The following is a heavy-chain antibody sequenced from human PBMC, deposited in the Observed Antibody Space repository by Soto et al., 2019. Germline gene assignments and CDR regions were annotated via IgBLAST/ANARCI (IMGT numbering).Heavy chain of an antibody. J-gene: IGHJ6*02. CDR3: AREINFRDYDFWSSPIYYYYGMDV. CDR1: GYTFTSYG. Sequence: QVQLVQSGAEVKKPGASVKVSCKASGYTFTSYGISWVRQAPGQGLEWMGWISAYNGNTNYAQKLQGRVTMTTNTSTSTAYMELRSLRSDDTAVYSCAREINFRDYDFWSSPIYYYYGMDVWGQGTTVTVSS. D-gene: IGHD3-3*01. CDR2: ISAYNGNT. V-gene: IGHV1-18*04.